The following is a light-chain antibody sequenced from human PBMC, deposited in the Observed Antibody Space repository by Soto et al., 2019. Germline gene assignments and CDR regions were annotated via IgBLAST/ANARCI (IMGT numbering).Light chain of an antibody. J-gene: IGKJ4*01. CDR1: QSVLYSSKNKNS. Sequence: DIVMTQSPDSLAVSLGERATINCKSSQSVLYSSKNKNSLVWYQQKPGQPPKLLIYWASTRESGVPDRFSGSGSGTDLTLTISSLQAEDVAVYYCQQHYSDPLTFGGGTKVEIK. CDR2: WAS. V-gene: IGKV4-1*01. CDR3: QQHYSDPLT.